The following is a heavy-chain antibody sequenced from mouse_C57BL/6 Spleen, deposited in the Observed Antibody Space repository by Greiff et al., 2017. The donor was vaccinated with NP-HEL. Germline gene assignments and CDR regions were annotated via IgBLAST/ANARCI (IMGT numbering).Heavy chain of an antibody. J-gene: IGHJ2*01. CDR2: ISSGSSTI. CDR3: ARGGVTTLDY. D-gene: IGHD2-5*01. V-gene: IGHV5-17*01. CDR1: GFTFSDYG. Sequence: EVKVEESGGGLVKPGGSLKLSCAASGFTFSDYGMHWVRQAPEKGLEWVAYISSGSSTIYYADTVKGRFTISRDNAKNTLFLQMTSLRSEDTAMYYCARGGVTTLDYWGQGTTLTVSS.